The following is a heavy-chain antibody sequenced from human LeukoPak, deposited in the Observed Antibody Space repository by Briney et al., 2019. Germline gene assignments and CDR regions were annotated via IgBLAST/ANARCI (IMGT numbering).Heavy chain of an antibody. Sequence: GGSLRLSCAASGFTFSNAWMNWVRQAPGKGLEWVSYISSSGSTIYYADSVKGRFTISRDNAKNSLYLQMNSLRAEDTALYYCAREGYNYPYYYYGMDVWGQGTTVTVSS. CDR1: GFTFSNAW. CDR3: AREGYNYPYYYYGMDV. CDR2: ISSSGSTI. D-gene: IGHD5-18*01. J-gene: IGHJ6*02. V-gene: IGHV3-48*04.